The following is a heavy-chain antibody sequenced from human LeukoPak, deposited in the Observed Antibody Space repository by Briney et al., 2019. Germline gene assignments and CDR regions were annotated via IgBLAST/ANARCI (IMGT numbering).Heavy chain of an antibody. V-gene: IGHV3-49*04. CDR3: TRDRRSLALSPWQFDY. Sequence: PGGSLRLSCTASGFTFGDYAMSWVRQAPGKGLEWVGFIRSKAYGGTTEYAASVKGRFTISRDDSKSIAYLQMNSLKTEDTAVYYCTRDRRSLALSPWQFDYWGQGTLVTVSS. J-gene: IGHJ4*02. D-gene: IGHD3-10*01. CDR2: IRSKAYGGTT. CDR1: GFTFGDYA.